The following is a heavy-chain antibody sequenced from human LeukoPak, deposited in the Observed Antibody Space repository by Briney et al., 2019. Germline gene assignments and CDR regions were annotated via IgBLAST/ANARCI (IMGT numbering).Heavy chain of an antibody. CDR3: ARGLTISYCDY. V-gene: IGHV4-31*03. CDR2: IYYSGST. J-gene: IGHJ4*02. D-gene: IGHD4/OR15-4a*01. CDR1: GGSISSGGYY. Sequence: PSETLSLTCTVSGGSISSGGYYWSWIRQHPGKGLGWIGYIYYSGSTYYNPSLKSRVTISVDTSKNQFSLKLSSVTAADTAVYHCARGLTISYCDYWGQGTLVTVSS.